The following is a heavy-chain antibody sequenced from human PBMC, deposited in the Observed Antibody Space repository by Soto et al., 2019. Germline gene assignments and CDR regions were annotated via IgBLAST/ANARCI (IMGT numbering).Heavy chain of an antibody. CDR2: IIPILGIA. V-gene: IGHV1-69*02. J-gene: IGHJ4*02. CDR1: GGTFSSYT. D-gene: IGHD5-18*01. Sequence: QVQLVQSGAEVKKPGSSVKVSCKASGGTFSSYTISWVRQAPGQGLEWMGRIIPILGIANYAQKFQGRVTITADKSTSTAYMELSSLRSEDTAVYYCARARRGYGYGRIDYWGQGTLVTVSS. CDR3: ARARRGYGYGRIDY.